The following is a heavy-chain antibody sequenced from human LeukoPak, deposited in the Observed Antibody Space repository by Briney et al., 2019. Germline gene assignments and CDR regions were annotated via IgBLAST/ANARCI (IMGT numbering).Heavy chain of an antibody. D-gene: IGHD4-17*01. Sequence: GASVKVSCKASGYTFTSYGMSWVRQAPGQGLEWMGWISAYNGNTNYAQKLQGRVTMTTDTSTSTAYMELRSLRSDDTAVYYCARGGDYGDPSDAFDIWGQGTMVTVSS. CDR2: ISAYNGNT. V-gene: IGHV1-18*01. J-gene: IGHJ3*02. CDR1: GYTFTSYG. CDR3: ARGGDYGDPSDAFDI.